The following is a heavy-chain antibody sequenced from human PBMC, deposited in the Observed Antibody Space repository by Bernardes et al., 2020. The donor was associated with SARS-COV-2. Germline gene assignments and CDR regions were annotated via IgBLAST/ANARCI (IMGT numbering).Heavy chain of an antibody. CDR2: ISSYSNYI. CDR1: GFTFRSYS. Sequence: GWSLRRSCAASGFTFRSYSMNWVRQAPGKGLEWVSSISSYSNYIYYADSVKGRFTISRDNAKNSLYLQMNSLRAEDTAVYYCARDGFGGYSSSWYVQDFDYWGQGTLVTVSS. V-gene: IGHV3-21*01. D-gene: IGHD6-13*01. J-gene: IGHJ4*02. CDR3: ARDGFGGYSSSWYVQDFDY.